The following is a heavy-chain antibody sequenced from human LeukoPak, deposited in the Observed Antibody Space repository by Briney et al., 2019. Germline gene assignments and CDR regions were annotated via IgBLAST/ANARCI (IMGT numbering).Heavy chain of an antibody. CDR3: ARGSGYDFWSGPIPHDI. V-gene: IGHV1-69*13. Sequence: SVKVSCKASGGTFSSYAISWVRQAPGQGLEWMGGIIPIFGTANYAQKFQGRVTITADESTSTAYMGLSSLRSEDTAVYYCARGSGYDFWSGPIPHDIWGQGTMVTVSS. CDR2: IIPIFGTA. D-gene: IGHD3-3*01. CDR1: GGTFSSYA. J-gene: IGHJ3*02.